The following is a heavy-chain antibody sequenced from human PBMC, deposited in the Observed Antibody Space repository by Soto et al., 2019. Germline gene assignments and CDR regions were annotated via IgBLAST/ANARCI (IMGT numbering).Heavy chain of an antibody. CDR2: IDNNGGI. D-gene: IGHD3-16*02. Sequence: PSETLSLTCTVSSDSSSSYKWSWIRQTPGKGLEWIGYIDNNGGISYNPSLRSRITITISIDTSASTAYMELSSLRSEDTAVYYCASVTFYDYVWGSYRKGGPRGMDVWGQGTTVTVSS. CDR3: ASVTFYDYVWGSYRKGGPRGMDV. J-gene: IGHJ6*02. V-gene: IGHV4-59*01. CDR1: SDSSSSYK.